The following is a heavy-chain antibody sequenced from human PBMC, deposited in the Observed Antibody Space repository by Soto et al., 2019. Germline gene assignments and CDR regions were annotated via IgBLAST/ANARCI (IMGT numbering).Heavy chain of an antibody. J-gene: IGHJ3*02. Sequence: QSGGSLRLSCEASGFTFSSYWMHWVRQVPEKGLVWVSRISSDGSSTNYADSVKGRFTVSRDNAKNTLYLQMNSLRVEDTAVYYCARADDYNRDDSFDIWGQGTMVTVSS. CDR2: ISSDGSST. CDR3: ARADDYNRDDSFDI. D-gene: IGHD4-4*01. V-gene: IGHV3-74*01. CDR1: GFTFSSYW.